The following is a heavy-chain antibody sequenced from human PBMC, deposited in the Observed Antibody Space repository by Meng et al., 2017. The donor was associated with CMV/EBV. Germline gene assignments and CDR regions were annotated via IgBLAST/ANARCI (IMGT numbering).Heavy chain of an antibody. J-gene: IGHJ5*02. CDR3: ARGGYCSSTSCLTRVWFDP. V-gene: IGHV4-34*01. CDR1: SCSGDY. Sequence: SCSGDYWSGIRQHPGKGLEGIGEINHSGSTNYNPSLKSRVTISVDTSKNQFSLKLSSVTAADTAVYYCARGGYCSSTSCLTRVWFDPWGQGTVVTVSS. CDR2: INHSGST. D-gene: IGHD2-2*01.